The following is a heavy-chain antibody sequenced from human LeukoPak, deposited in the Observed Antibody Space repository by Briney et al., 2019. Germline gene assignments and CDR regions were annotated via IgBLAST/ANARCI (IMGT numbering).Heavy chain of an antibody. CDR2: IWYDGSNK. CDR3: ARDPVEAGGRYFDL. J-gene: IGHJ4*02. CDR1: GFTFSDYG. V-gene: IGHV3-33*01. Sequence: PGGSLRPSCAASGFTFSDYGMHWVRQTPGRGLEWVAAIWYDGSNKYYADSVEGRFTISRDNSKNTLYLQMNSLRGEDMALYYCARDPVEAGGRYFDLWGREPWSPSPQ. D-gene: IGHD6-13*01.